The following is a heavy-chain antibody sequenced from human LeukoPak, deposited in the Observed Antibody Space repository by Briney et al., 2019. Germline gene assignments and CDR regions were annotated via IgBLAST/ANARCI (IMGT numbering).Heavy chain of an antibody. Sequence: PGGSLRLSCAASGFTFSSYEMNWVRQAPGKGLEWVGRSRDKGNSYTTAYAASVRGRFTISRDDSKNSLYLQMNSLKIEDTAVYYCTKLVRAPRDFDYWGQGTLVTVSS. CDR1: GFTFSSYE. CDR2: SRDKGNSYTT. CDR3: TKLVRAPRDFDY. V-gene: IGHV3-72*01. D-gene: IGHD3-10*01. J-gene: IGHJ4*01.